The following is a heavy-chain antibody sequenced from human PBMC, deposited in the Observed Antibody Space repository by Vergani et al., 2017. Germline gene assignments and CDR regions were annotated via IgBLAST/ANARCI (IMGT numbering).Heavy chain of an antibody. D-gene: IGHD6-13*01. CDR1: GGSISSYY. CDR3: ARSARDSSSWDDYYGRHV. CDR2: IYYSGST. V-gene: IGHV4-59*01. J-gene: IGHJ6*02. Sequence: QVQLQESGPGLVKPSETLSLTCTVSGGSISSYYWSWIRQPPGQGLEWIGYIYYSGSTNYNPSRKSRVTISVDTSKNQFSLKLSSVTAADTAVYYCARSARDSSSWDDYYGRHVWGQG.